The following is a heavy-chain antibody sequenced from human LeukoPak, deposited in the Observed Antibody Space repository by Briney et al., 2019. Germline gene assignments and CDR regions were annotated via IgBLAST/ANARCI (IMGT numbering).Heavy chain of an antibody. CDR2: INSDGSST. CDR1: GFTFSSYW. J-gene: IGHJ4*02. D-gene: IGHD3-3*01. V-gene: IGHV3-74*01. CDR3: ARAFYDFWSGYSDNFDY. Sequence: GGSLRLSCAASGFTFSSYWMHWVRQAPGKGLVWVSRINSDGSSTSYADSVKGRFTISRDNAKNTLYLQMNSLRAEDTAVYYCARAFYDFWSGYSDNFDYWGQGTLATVSS.